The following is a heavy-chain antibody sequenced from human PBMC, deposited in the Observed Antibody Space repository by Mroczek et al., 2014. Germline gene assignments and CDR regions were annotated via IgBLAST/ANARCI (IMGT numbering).Heavy chain of an antibody. CDR1: GDSISSYY. Sequence: QVQLQQWGPGLVKPSETLSLTCTVSGDSISSYYWSWIRQPPGKGLEWIGYIYYSGSTNYNPSLKSRVTISVDTSKNQFSLKLSSVTAADTAVYYCARGGYNWNYGHFDYWAREPWSPSPQ. J-gene: IGHJ4*02. CDR2: IYYSGST. D-gene: IGHD1-7*01. CDR3: ARGGYNWNYGHFDY. V-gene: IGHV4-59*01.